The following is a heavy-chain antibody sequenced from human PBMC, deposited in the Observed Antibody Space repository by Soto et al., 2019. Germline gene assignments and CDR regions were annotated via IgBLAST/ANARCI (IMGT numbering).Heavy chain of an antibody. V-gene: IGHV2-5*02. CDR2: IYWDDDK. J-gene: IGHJ3*02. D-gene: IGHD3-3*01. Sequence: QITLKESGPTLVKPTQTLTLTCTFSGFSLSTSGVGVGWIRQPPGKALEWLALIYWDDDKRYSPSLKSRLTSTQDSSKSQVVLTMTNMDPVDTATYYCAHTDYDFWSCYPLPYDAFDIWGQGTMVTVSS. CDR1: GFSLSTSGVG. CDR3: AHTDYDFWSCYPLPYDAFDI.